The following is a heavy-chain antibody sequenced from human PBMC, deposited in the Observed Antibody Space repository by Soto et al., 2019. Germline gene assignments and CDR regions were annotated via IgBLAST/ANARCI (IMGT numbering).Heavy chain of an antibody. CDR1: GFTFDDYA. D-gene: IGHD3-10*01. CDR2: ISWNSGSI. V-gene: IGHV3-9*01. J-gene: IGHJ3*02. Sequence: GGSLRLSCAASGFTFDDYAMHWVRQAPGKGLEWVSGISWNSGSIGYADSVKGRFTISRDNAKNSLYLQMNSLRAEDTALYYCAKEWAYGPGSYYDAFDIWGQGTMVTVSS. CDR3: AKEWAYGPGSYYDAFDI.